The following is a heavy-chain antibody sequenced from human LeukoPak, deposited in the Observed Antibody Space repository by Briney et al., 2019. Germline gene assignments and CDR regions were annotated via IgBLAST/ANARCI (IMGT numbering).Heavy chain of an antibody. CDR3: ANEIRPNDH. CDR2: ISISGGST. Sequence: GGSLRLSCAASGFTFSSHAMSWVRKAPGKGLEWASAISISGGSTYYADSVKGRFTISRDNSKNTLYLQMNSLRPEDTAVYYCANEIRPNDHWGQGTLVTVSS. J-gene: IGHJ4*02. V-gene: IGHV3-23*01. CDR1: GFTFSSHA. D-gene: IGHD4-17*01.